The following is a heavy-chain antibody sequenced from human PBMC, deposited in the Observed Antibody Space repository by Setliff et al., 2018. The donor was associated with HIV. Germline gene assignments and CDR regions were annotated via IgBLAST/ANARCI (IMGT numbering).Heavy chain of an antibody. CDR3: ARVRCSGANCFNWFDF. CDR1: GYSFSNFA. D-gene: IGHD2-15*01. J-gene: IGHJ5*01. CDR2: INAGSGNT. Sequence: ASVKVSCKASGYSFSNFAIHWVRQAPGQRPEWLGWINAGSGNTRYSQKFQDRLTITRDTSARTVYMELSSLKSEDTAVYYCARVRCSGANCFNWFDFWGQGTPVTVAS. V-gene: IGHV1-3*01.